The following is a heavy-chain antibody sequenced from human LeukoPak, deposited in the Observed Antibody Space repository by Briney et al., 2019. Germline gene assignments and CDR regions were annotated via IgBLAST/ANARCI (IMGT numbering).Heavy chain of an antibody. J-gene: IGHJ3*02. CDR1: GGSFSGYY. D-gene: IGHD3-16*02. V-gene: IGHV4-34*01. Sequence: PSETLSLTCAVYGGSFSGYYWSWPRQPPGKGLEWIGEINHSGSTNYNPSLKSRVTISVDTSKNQFSLKLSSVTGADTAVYYCARAAVYYDYGWGSYSYKTGAFDIWGQGTMVTLSS. CDR3: ARAAVYYDYGWGSYSYKTGAFDI. CDR2: INHSGST.